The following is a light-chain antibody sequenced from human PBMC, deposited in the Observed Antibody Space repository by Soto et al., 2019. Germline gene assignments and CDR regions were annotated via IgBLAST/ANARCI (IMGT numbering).Light chain of an antibody. V-gene: IGLV1-47*01. CDR1: SSNIGSNY. J-gene: IGLJ3*02. Sequence: QSVLTQAPSASGTPGQRVTISCSGSSSNIGSNYVYWYQQLPGTAPKLLIYRNNQRPSGVPDRFSGSKSGTSASLAISGLRSEDEADYYCAAWGDSQSGLWVFGGGTKLTVL. CDR2: RNN. CDR3: AAWGDSQSGLWV.